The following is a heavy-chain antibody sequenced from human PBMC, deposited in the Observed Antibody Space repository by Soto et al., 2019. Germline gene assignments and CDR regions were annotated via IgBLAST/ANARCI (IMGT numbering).Heavy chain of an antibody. Sequence: QVQLVESGGGVVQPGRSLRLSCAASGFTFSHYAMHWVRQAPGKGLEWVALMSYAGSNEYYADSVKGRFTISRDNSKNTLYLQMNNRRAEDTAVYYCAKYGSHNFDYWGQGTLVTVSS. CDR3: AKYGSHNFDY. CDR2: MSYAGSNE. CDR1: GFTFSHYA. J-gene: IGHJ4*02. V-gene: IGHV3-30*18. D-gene: IGHD1-26*01.